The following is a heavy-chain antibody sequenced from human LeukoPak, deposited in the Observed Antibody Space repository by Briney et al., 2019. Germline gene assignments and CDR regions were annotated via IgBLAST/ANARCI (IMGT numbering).Heavy chain of an antibody. Sequence: SETLSLTCTVSGGSISSGDYYWSWIRQPPGKGLEWIGYIYYSGSTYYNPSLKSRVTISVDTSENQFSLKLSSVTAADTAVYYCAITRNIAMPISYYYYGVDVWGQGTTVIVSS. J-gene: IGHJ6*02. CDR3: AITRNIAMPISYYYYGVDV. CDR1: GGSISSGDYY. V-gene: IGHV4-31*03. CDR2: IYYSGST. D-gene: IGHD5-18*01.